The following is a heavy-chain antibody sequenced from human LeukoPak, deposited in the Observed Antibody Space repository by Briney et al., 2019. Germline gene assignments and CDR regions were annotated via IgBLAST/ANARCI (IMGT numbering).Heavy chain of an antibody. D-gene: IGHD6-19*01. CDR1: GFTFDDYA. CDR2: ISWNSGSI. V-gene: IGHV3-9*01. CDR3: ARDGGGYSSGWPHWYFDL. Sequence: GGSLRLSCAASGFTFDDYAMHWVRQAPGKGLEWVSGISWNSGSIGYADSVKGRFTISRDNAKNSLYLQMNSLRAEDTAVYYCARDGGGYSSGWPHWYFDLWGRGTLVTVSS. J-gene: IGHJ2*01.